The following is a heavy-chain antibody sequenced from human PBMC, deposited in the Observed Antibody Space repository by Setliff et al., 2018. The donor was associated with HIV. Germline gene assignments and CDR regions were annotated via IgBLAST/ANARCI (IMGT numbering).Heavy chain of an antibody. CDR1: GGSVSSTSNY. CDR3: ARSSRGYCSGGSCYGFDP. V-gene: IGHV4-39*07. CDR2: IYYSGSS. J-gene: IGHJ5*02. Sequence: PSETLSLTCSVSGGSVSSTSNYWGWIRQPPGKGLEWIGSIYYSGSSNYNPSLKSRVTISVDTSKNQLSLNVTPVTAADTAVYYCARSSRGYCSGGSCYGFDPWGQGNLVTVSS. D-gene: IGHD2-15*01.